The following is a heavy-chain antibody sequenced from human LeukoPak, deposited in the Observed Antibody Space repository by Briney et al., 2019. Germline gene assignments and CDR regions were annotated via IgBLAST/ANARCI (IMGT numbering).Heavy chain of an antibody. D-gene: IGHD2-15*01. V-gene: IGHV3-23*01. CDR3: AKHSFSAMVALYFDS. CDR2: ILGSGGTT. J-gene: IGHJ4*02. Sequence: GGSLRLSCAASGLTFSSYAMNWVRQAPGKGLEWVSTILGSGGTTYYADSVKGRFTISRDNSKNTLYLQMSSLRAEDTAVYYCAKHSFSAMVALYFDSWGQGTQVTVSS. CDR1: GLTFSSYA.